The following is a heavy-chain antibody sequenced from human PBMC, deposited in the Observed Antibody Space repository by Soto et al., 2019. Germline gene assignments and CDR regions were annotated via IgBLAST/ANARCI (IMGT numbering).Heavy chain of an antibody. CDR1: GYNFINYG. V-gene: IGHV1-18*01. CDR2: IRVHKGNT. Sequence: ASVKVSCKASGYNFINYGITWVRQAPGQGLEWMGWIRVHKGNTNYAQKFQGRVTMTTDTSTSTAYMELRSLRPDDTAVYYCVRDLAGSGSYYCAKAQTDVTLFDYWGQGTLVTVSS. CDR3: VRDLAGSGSYYCAKAQTDVTLFDY. D-gene: IGHD3-10*01. J-gene: IGHJ4*02.